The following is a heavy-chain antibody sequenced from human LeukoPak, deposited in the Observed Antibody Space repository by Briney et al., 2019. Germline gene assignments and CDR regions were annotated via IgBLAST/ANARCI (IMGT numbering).Heavy chain of an antibody. V-gene: IGHV4-59*01. J-gene: IGHJ5*02. CDR3: AGEVAWFDP. D-gene: IGHD2-15*01. CDR2: IYYSGST. Sequence: SETLSLTCTVSGGSISSYYWSWIRQPPGKGLEWIGYIYYSGSTNYNPSLKSRVTISVDTSKNQFSLKLSSVTAADTAVYYCAGEVAWFDPWGQGTLVTVSS. CDR1: GGSISSYY.